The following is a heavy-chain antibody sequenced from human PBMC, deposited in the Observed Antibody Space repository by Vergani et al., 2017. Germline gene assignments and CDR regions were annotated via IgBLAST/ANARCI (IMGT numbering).Heavy chain of an antibody. CDR3: AREGIVPAARSYYYYGMDV. Sequence: QVQLVQSGAEVKKPGASVKVSCKASGYTFTSYYMHWVRQAPGQGLEWMGIINPSGGSTSYAQKFQGRVTRTRDTYTSTVYMELSSLRSEDTAVYYCAREGIVPAARSYYYYGMDVWGQGTTVTVSS. D-gene: IGHD2-2*01. CDR1: GYTFTSYY. V-gene: IGHV1-46*01. CDR2: INPSGGST. J-gene: IGHJ6*02.